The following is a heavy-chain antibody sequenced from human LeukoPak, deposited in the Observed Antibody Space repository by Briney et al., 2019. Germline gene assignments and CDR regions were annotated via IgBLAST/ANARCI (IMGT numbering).Heavy chain of an antibody. CDR1: GGSFSGYY. D-gene: IGHD1-26*01. CDR2: INHSGST. CDR3: ARRYSGTFYFDY. V-gene: IGHV4-34*01. Sequence: SETLSLTCAVYGGSFSGYYWSWIRQPPGKGLEWIGEINHSGSTNYNPSLKSRVTISVDTSKNQFSLKLSSVTAADTAVYYCARRYSGTFYFDYWGRGTLVTVSS. J-gene: IGHJ4*02.